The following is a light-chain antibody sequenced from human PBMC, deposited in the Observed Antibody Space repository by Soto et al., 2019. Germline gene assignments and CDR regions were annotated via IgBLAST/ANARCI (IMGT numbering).Light chain of an antibody. V-gene: IGLV1-40*01. CDR1: SSNIGAGYD. Sequence: QSVLTQPPSVSGAPGQRVTISCTGSSSNIGAGYDVHWYQQLPGTAPKLLIYGNRNWPSGVPDRFSGSKSGTSASLAITGLQAEDEADYYCQSYDSSLSGVVFGGGTKVTVL. CDR2: GNR. J-gene: IGLJ2*01. CDR3: QSYDSSLSGVV.